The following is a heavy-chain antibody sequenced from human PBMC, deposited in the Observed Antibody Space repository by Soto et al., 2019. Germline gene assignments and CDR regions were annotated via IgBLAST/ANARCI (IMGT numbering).Heavy chain of an antibody. J-gene: IGHJ6*02. CDR2: ISSSSSYI. CDR3: ARDLRFRAAAGRAYYYGMDV. CDR1: GFTFSSYS. Sequence: PVGSLRLSCAASGFTFSSYSMNWVRQAPGKGLEWVSSISSSSSYIYYADSVKGRFTISRDNAKNSLYLQMNSLRAEDTAVYYCARDLRFRAAAGRAYYYGMDVWGQGTTVTVSS. V-gene: IGHV3-21*01. D-gene: IGHD6-13*01.